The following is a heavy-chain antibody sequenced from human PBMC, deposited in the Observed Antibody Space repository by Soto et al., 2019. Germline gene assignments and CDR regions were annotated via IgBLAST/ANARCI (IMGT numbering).Heavy chain of an antibody. CDR1: GYTFTGYY. V-gene: IGHV1-2*04. CDR3: ARTSRRAPYYFDY. Sequence: VQLVQSGAEVRKPVASVMVSCKASGYTFTGYYMHWVRLAPGQGLEWMGWINPNSGGTNYAQKFQGWVIMTRDSCISTAYMELSRLRSDDTAVYYCARTSRRAPYYFDYWGQGTLFTVSS. J-gene: IGHJ4*02. CDR2: INPNSGGT.